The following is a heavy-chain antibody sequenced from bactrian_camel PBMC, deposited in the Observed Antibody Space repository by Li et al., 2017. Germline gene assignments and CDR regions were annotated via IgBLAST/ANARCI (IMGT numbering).Heavy chain of an antibody. CDR1: GFTTHSYY. J-gene: IGHJ6*01. CDR3: KTNCMPLGAYWFLSDSGY. CDR2: CNNDGKDT. V-gene: IGHV3S5*01. Sequence: VQLVESGGGLVQPGGSLRLSCAGSGFTTHSYYMRWVRQAPGKGLEWVSSCNNDGKDTYYTDSVKGRFTISRDNAKNTVYLQMTSLKSEDTARYSCKTNCMPLGAYWFLSDSGYWGLGTQVTVS. D-gene: IGHD1*01.